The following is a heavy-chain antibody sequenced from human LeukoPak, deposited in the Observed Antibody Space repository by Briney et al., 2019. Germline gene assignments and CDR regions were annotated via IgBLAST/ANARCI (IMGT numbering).Heavy chain of an antibody. CDR1: GGSISGYY. Sequence: SETLSLTCTVSGGSISGYYWSWIRQPPGKGLEWIGYIYYSGSTNYNPSLKSRVTISVDTSKNQFSLKLSSVTTADTAVYYCARERTFGYGMDVWGQGTTVTVSS. J-gene: IGHJ6*02. CDR3: ARERTFGYGMDV. V-gene: IGHV4-59*01. D-gene: IGHD3-16*01. CDR2: IYYSGST.